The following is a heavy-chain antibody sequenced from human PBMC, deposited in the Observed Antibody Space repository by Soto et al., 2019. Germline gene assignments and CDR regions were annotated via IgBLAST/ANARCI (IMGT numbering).Heavy chain of an antibody. Sequence: SETLSLTCTVSGGSISSYYWSWIRQPPGKGLEWIGYIYYSGSTNYNPSLKSRVTISVDTSKNQFSLKLSSVTAADTAVYYCAGIPYYYDSSGPYWGQGTLVTVSS. CDR3: AGIPYYYDSSGPY. V-gene: IGHV4-59*01. D-gene: IGHD3-22*01. J-gene: IGHJ4*02. CDR1: GGSISSYY. CDR2: IYYSGST.